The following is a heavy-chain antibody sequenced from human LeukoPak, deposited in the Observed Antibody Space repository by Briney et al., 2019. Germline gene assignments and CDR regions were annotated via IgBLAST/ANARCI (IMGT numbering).Heavy chain of an antibody. CDR2: ISYDGSNK. V-gene: IGHV3-30-3*01. J-gene: IGHJ6*02. CDR1: GLTFSSYA. Sequence: PGGSLRLSCAASGLTFSSYAMHWVRQAPGKGLEWVAVISYDGSNKYYADSVKGRFTISRDNSKNTLYLQMNSLRAEDTAVYYCAKDGSSWRKAGMDVWGQGTTVTVSS. CDR3: AKDGSSWRKAGMDV. D-gene: IGHD6-13*01.